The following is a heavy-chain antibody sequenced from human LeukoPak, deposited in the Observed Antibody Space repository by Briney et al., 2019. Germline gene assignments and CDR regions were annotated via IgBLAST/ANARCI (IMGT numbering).Heavy chain of an antibody. Sequence: PGGSLRLSCAASGFTFSSSSISWVRQAPGKGLEWVSAITDAVGSTHYADSVKGRFTISSDNSKNTVYLQMNNLRPEDMAVYYCAKEIFSGLLYIDYWGQGTLVTVSS. J-gene: IGHJ4*02. CDR1: GFTFSSSS. CDR2: ITDAVGST. D-gene: IGHD5-12*01. V-gene: IGHV3-23*01. CDR3: AKEIFSGLLYIDY.